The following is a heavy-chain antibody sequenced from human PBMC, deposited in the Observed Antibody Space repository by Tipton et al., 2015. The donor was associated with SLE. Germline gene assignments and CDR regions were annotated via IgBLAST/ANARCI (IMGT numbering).Heavy chain of an antibody. V-gene: IGHV1-8*02. D-gene: IGHD6-19*01. CDR2: MNPNSGNT. J-gene: IGHJ4*02. CDR1: GYTFTTYD. CDR3: ARGVHSSGYYHFDY. Sequence: QLVQSGAEVKKPGASVKVSCKASGYTFTTYDINWVRQATGQGLEWMGWMNPNSGNTGYAQKFQGRVTMTRHTSISTAYMELSSLRSEDTAVYYCARGVHSSGYYHFDYWGQGTLVTVSS.